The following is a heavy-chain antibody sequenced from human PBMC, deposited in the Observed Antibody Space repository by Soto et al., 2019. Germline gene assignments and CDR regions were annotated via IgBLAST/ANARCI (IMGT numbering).Heavy chain of an antibody. CDR3: ATFGSSCYGERTFDY. D-gene: IGHD6-13*01. CDR2: IYYSGST. Sequence: QVQLQESGPGLVKPSQTLSLTCTVSGGSISSGGYYWSWIRQHPGKGLEWIGYIYYSGSTYYNPSLKRRVTISVDPSTNQFPLKLSSVTAADTAGYYCATFGSSCYGERTFDYWGQGTLVTVSS. CDR1: GGSISSGGYY. V-gene: IGHV4-31*03. J-gene: IGHJ4*02.